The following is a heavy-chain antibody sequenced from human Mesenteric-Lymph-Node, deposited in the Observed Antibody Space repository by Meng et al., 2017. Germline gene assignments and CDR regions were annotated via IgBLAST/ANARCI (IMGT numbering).Heavy chain of an antibody. Sequence: VRLQESGPGLVRPSGTLSLTFVVSGGFIRSTHWWSWVRQPTGKGLEWLGEIFHTGSTSYSPSLKSRLIMSVDTSKNQLSLILTSVTAAYTAVYYCASLMTTYSYWGQGTLVTVSS. CDR1: GGFIRSTHW. CDR3: ASLMTTYSY. D-gene: IGHD4-11*01. J-gene: IGHJ4*02. CDR2: IFHTGST. V-gene: IGHV4-4*02.